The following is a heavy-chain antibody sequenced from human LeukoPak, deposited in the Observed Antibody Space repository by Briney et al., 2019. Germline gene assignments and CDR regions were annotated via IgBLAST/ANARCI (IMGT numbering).Heavy chain of an antibody. CDR2: ISLAGQT. V-gene: IGHV4/OR15-8*02. CDR3: SRESGPFCPFGY. J-gene: IGHJ4*02. Sequence: SETLSLTCGVSGGSISGTNWWSWVRQPPGQGLEWIGEISLAGQTNYNPSLNGRVTMSLDRSSNQLSLHLTSVTAADTATYFCSRESGPFCPFGYWGQGTLVIVSS. CDR1: GGSISGTNW. D-gene: IGHD1-26*01.